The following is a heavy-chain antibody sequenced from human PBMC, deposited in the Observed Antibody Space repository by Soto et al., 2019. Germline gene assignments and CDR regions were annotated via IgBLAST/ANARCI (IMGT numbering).Heavy chain of an antibody. CDR3: ARDWGTIFGVVIESGLSDYGMDV. CDR2: INPSGGST. V-gene: IGHV1-46*01. J-gene: IGHJ6*02. Sequence: GASVKVSCKASGYTFTSYYMHWVRQAPGQGLEWMGIINPSGGSTSYAQKFQGRVTMTRDTSTSTVYMELSSLRSEDTAVYYCARDWGTIFGVVIESGLSDYGMDVWGQGTTVTVSS. D-gene: IGHD3-3*01. CDR1: GYTFTSYY.